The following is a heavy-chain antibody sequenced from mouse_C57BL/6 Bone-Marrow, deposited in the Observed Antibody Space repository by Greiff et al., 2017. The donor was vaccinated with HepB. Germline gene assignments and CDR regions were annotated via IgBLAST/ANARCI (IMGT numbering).Heavy chain of an antibody. Sequence: EVQLVESGGDLVKPGGSLKLSCAASGFTFSSYGMSWVRQTPDKRLEWVATISSGGSYTYYPDSVKGRFTISRDNAKNTLYLQMSSLKSEDTAMYYCARQAVVWGQGTTLTVSS. CDR3: ARQAVV. V-gene: IGHV5-6*01. CDR2: ISSGGSYT. CDR1: GFTFSSYG. D-gene: IGHD1-1*01. J-gene: IGHJ2*01.